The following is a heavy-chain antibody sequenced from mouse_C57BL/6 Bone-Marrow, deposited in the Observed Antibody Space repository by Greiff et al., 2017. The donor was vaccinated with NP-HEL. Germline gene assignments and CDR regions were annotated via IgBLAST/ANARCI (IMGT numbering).Heavy chain of an antibody. J-gene: IGHJ2*01. D-gene: IGHD1-1*01. V-gene: IGHV1-69*01. Sequence: VKLQQPGAELVMPGASVKLSCKASGYTFTSYWMHWVKQRPGQGLEWIGEIDPSDSYTNYNQKFKGQSTLTVDKSSSTAYMQLSSLTSEDSAVYYCARRNRYYYGSSLYYFDYWGQGTTLTVSS. CDR1: GYTFTSYW. CDR3: ARRNRYYYGSSLYYFDY. CDR2: IDPSDSYT.